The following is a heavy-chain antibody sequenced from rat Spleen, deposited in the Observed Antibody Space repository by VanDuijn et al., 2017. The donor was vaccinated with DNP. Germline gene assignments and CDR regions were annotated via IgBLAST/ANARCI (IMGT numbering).Heavy chain of an antibody. CDR2: MSSGGSR. CDR1: GFSLTSYT. D-gene: IGHD1-9*01. V-gene: IGHV2-6*01. Sequence: QVQLKESGPGLVQPSQTLSLTCTVSGFSLTSYTVSWVRQPPGKGLEWIAAMSSGGSRYYNSALKSRLSISRDTSKSQVFLKRNSLQTEDTAMYFCARYYGYNYYAMDAWGQGTSVTVSS. J-gene: IGHJ4*01. CDR3: ARYYGYNYYAMDA.